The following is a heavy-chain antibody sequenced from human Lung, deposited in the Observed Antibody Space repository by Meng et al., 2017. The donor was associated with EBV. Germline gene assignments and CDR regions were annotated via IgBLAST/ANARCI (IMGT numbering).Heavy chain of an antibody. CDR2: IYYSGST. V-gene: IGHV4-31*04. Sequence: VRVQESGSGLVKPSETLSLTCTVSGGSISSKNYYWSWIRQNPGKGLEWIGYIYYSGSTYYNPSLKSRVTISVDTSKNQFSLNLTFVTAADTAVYYCATTTVRGVNWIDPWGQGTLVTVSS. CDR3: ATTTVRGVNWIDP. D-gene: IGHD3-10*01. CDR1: GGSISSKNYY. J-gene: IGHJ5*02.